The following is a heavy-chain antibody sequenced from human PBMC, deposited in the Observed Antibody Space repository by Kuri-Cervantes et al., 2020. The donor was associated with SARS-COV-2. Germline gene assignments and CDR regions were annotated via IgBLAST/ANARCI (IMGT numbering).Heavy chain of an antibody. CDR3: ARPSNFHHDSGAYV. J-gene: IGHJ6*02. D-gene: IGHD3-22*01. V-gene: IGHV3-33*08. Sequence: GESLKISCAASGFTFSSYGMHRVRQAPGKGQEWVAFIWYDGSNKYYADSVKGRFTISRDNFKNTVYLQMNSLRAEDTAVYYCARPSNFHHDSGAYVWGQGTTVTVSS. CDR1: GFTFSSYG. CDR2: IWYDGSNK.